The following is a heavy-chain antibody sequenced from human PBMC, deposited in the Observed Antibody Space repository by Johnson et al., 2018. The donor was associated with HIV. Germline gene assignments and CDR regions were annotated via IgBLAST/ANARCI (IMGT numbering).Heavy chain of an antibody. CDR2: ISSSGSTI. J-gene: IGHJ3*01. Sequence: VQLVESGGGLVKPGGSLRLSCAASGFTFSDYYMSWIRQAPGKGLEWVSYISSSGSTIYYADSVKGRFTISRDNAKNTLYLQMNSLRAEDTAVYFCATVWRNEGRHAFDVWGQGTMVTVSS. D-gene: IGHD1-1*01. CDR3: ATVWRNEGRHAFDV. CDR1: GFTFSDYY. V-gene: IGHV3-11*04.